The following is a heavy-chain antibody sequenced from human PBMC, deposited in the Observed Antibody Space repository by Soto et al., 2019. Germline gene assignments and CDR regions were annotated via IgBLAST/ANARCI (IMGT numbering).Heavy chain of an antibody. J-gene: IGHJ4*02. V-gene: IGHV4-34*01. CDR2: INHSGST. CDR3: ARGGRWLQLKAIDY. Sequence: SETLSLTCAVYGGSFSGYYWSWIRQPPGKGLEWIGEINHSGSTNYNPSLKSRVTISADTSKNQFSLKLSSVTAADTAVYYCARGGRWLQLKAIDYWGQGTLVTVSS. D-gene: IGHD5-12*01. CDR1: GGSFSGYY.